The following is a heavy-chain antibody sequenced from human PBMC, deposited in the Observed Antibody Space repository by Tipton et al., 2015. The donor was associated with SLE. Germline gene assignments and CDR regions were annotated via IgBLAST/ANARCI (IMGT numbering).Heavy chain of an antibody. V-gene: IGHV3-30*02. CDR1: GFTFSSYG. CDR2: IRYDGSNK. Sequence: SLRLSCAASGFTFSSYGMHWVRQAPGKGLEWVAFIRYDGSNKYYADSVKGRFTISRDNSKNTLYLQMNSLRAEDTAVYYCAKEGAGQWLAVGGVDYYYYGMDVWGQGTTVTVSS. D-gene: IGHD6-19*01. J-gene: IGHJ6*02. CDR3: AKEGAGQWLAVGGVDYYYYGMDV.